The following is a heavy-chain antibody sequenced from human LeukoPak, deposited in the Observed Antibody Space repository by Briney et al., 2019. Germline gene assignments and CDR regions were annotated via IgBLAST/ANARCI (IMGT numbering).Heavy chain of an antibody. CDR2: IYYSGST. Sequence: SETLFLTCTVSGGSISSGDYYWSWIRQPPGKGLEWIGYIYYSGSTYYNPSLKSRVTISVDTSKNQFSLKLSSVTAADTAVYYCARWAGDYVDAFDIWGQGTMVTVSS. D-gene: IGHD4-17*01. V-gene: IGHV4-30-4*01. CDR1: GGSISSGDYY. J-gene: IGHJ3*02. CDR3: ARWAGDYVDAFDI.